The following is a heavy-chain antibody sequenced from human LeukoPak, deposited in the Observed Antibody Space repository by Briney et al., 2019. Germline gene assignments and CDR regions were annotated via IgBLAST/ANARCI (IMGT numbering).Heavy chain of an antibody. D-gene: IGHD3-10*01. CDR3: AKEGTASFDY. J-gene: IGHJ4*02. CDR2: IKQDGSEK. Sequence: GGSLRLSCAASEFTFSSYWMSWVRQAPGKGLEWVANIKQDGSEKSYVDSVKGRFMISRDNPKNSLHLQMNSLRAEDTAVYYCAKEGTASFDYWGQGTLVTVSS. CDR1: EFTFSSYW. V-gene: IGHV3-7*01.